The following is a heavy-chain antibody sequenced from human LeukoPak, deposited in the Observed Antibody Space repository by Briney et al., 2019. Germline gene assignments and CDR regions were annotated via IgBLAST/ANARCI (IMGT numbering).Heavy chain of an antibody. D-gene: IGHD3-10*01. Sequence: SETLSLTCSVSGGSIKSTLYYWGWIRQPPGKGLEWIGYIYYSGSTNCNPSLKSRVTMSVDTSKNQFPLKLSSVTAADTAVYYCASVDGRYYYGSGSYSLALDAFDIWGQGTMVTVSS. J-gene: IGHJ3*02. V-gene: IGHV4-61*05. CDR3: ASVDGRYYYGSGSYSLALDAFDI. CDR1: GGSIKSTLYY. CDR2: IYYSGST.